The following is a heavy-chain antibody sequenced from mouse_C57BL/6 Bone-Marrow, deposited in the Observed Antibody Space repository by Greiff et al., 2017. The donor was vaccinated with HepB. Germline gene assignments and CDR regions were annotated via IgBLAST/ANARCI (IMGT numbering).Heavy chain of an antibody. Sequence: VQLQQSGAELVMPGASVKLSCKASGYTFTSYWMHWVKQRPGQGLEWIGEIDPSDSYTNYNQKFKGKSTLTVDKSSSTAYMQLRSLTSEDSAVYYCAREETAQASYYFDYWGQGTTLTVSS. V-gene: IGHV1-69*01. CDR2: IDPSDSYT. D-gene: IGHD3-2*02. J-gene: IGHJ2*01. CDR3: AREETAQASYYFDY. CDR1: GYTFTSYW.